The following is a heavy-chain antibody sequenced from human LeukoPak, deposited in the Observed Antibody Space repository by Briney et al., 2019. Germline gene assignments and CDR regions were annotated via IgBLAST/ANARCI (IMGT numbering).Heavy chain of an antibody. V-gene: IGHV1-69*13. Sequence: GASVKVSCKASGGTFSNHAISWVRQASGQGLEWMGVIIPISATTNYAQKFQGRLTVTADESTSTAYMELSSLTSEDTAVYYCARWAGQSTAWYPALFDYWGQGTLVTVSS. CDR3: ARWAGQSTAWYPALFDY. J-gene: IGHJ4*02. CDR2: IIPISATT. CDR1: GGTFSNHA. D-gene: IGHD6-13*01.